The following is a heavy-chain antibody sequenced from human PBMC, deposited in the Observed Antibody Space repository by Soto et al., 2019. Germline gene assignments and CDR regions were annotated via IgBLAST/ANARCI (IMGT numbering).Heavy chain of an antibody. CDR1: GFTVSTNF. D-gene: IGHD6-6*01. CDR2: IYSAGST. CDR3: ASGGSSLNFDS. J-gene: IGHJ4*02. V-gene: IGHV3-66*01. Sequence: PGGSLRLSCAASGFTVSTNFMTWVRQAPGKGLEWVSVIYSAGSTFYADSVKGRFTITRDNAKNTLYLQMNSLRAEDTAVYYCASGGSSLNFDSWGQGALVTVSS.